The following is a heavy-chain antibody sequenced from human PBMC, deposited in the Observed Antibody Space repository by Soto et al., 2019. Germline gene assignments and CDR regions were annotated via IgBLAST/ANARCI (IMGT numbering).Heavy chain of an antibody. CDR2: IVPAFGTP. CDR1: GGTFSNYA. CDR3: ARGATIFGVAAYSYYEMEV. D-gene: IGHD3-3*01. J-gene: IGHJ6*02. V-gene: IGHV1-69*01. Sequence: QVQLVQSGAEVKKPGSSVKVSCRASGGTFSNYAISWVRQAPGQGLEWMGGIVPAFGTPNYAQNLQGRITSTADDSTTTVYMALSSLRSDDTAVYYCARGATIFGVAAYSYYEMEVWGQGTTVTVSS.